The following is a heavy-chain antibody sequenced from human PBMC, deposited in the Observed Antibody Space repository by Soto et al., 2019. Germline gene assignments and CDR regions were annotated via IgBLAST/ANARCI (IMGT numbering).Heavy chain of an antibody. CDR3: AKSRSHPGSFDWLLLDY. CDR2: ISYDGINE. D-gene: IGHD3-9*01. Sequence: QVQLVESGGGVVQPGRSLRLSCAASGFTFSNYGMHWVRQAPGKGLEWVAVISYDGINENYADSVKGRFTISRDNSKNTLYLQMNSLRAEDTAVYYCAKSRSHPGSFDWLLLDYWGQGTQVTVSS. CDR1: GFTFSNYG. J-gene: IGHJ4*02. V-gene: IGHV3-30*18.